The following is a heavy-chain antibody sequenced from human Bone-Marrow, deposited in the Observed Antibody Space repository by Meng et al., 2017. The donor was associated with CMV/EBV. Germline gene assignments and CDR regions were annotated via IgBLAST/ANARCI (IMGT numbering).Heavy chain of an antibody. CDR1: GGSISSGDYY. D-gene: IGHD4-17*01. J-gene: IGHJ4*02. CDR3: IGGVVYGDYVGYFDY. V-gene: IGHV4-30-4*08. Sequence: QGQLQESGPGLVKPSQTLSLTCTVSGGSISSGDYYWSWIRQPPGKGLEWIGYIYYSGSTYYNPSLKSRVTISVDTSKNQFSLKLSSVTAADTAVYYCIGGVVYGDYVGYFDYWGQGTLVTVS. CDR2: IYYSGST.